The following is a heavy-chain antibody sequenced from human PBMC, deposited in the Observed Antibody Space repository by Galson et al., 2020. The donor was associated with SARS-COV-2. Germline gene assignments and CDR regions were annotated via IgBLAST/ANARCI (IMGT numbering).Heavy chain of an antibody. J-gene: IGHJ2*01. Sequence: SETLSLTCTVSGGSISTYFWGWIRQSPGKGLEWIGYIHYTGSTNYNPSLKSRVTISVDTSKDQFSLKLNSVTAADTAVYYCARDAGEDLTGEPRFLLWGRGTLVTVSS. D-gene: IGHD7-27*01. CDR1: GGSISTYF. CDR3: ARDAGEDLTGEPRFLL. CDR2: IHYTGST. V-gene: IGHV4-59*01.